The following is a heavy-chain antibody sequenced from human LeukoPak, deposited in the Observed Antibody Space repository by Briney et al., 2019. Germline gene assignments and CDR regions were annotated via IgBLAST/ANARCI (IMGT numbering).Heavy chain of an antibody. J-gene: IGHJ3*02. CDR1: GYTLTELS. CDR3: ATPYYSNYAEHAFDI. CDR2: FDPEDGET. Sequence: ASVKVSCEVSGYTLTELSMHWVRQAPGKGLEWMGGFDPEDGETIYAQKFQGRVTMTEDTSTDTAYMELSSLRSEDTAVYYCATPYYSNYAEHAFDIWGQGTMVTVSS. V-gene: IGHV1-24*01. D-gene: IGHD4-11*01.